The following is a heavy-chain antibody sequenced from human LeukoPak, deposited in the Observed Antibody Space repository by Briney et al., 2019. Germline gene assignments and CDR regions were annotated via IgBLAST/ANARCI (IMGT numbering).Heavy chain of an antibody. CDR3: AGDGWLFSDDAFDI. D-gene: IGHD3-9*01. CDR1: GFTFSDYW. J-gene: IGHJ3*02. V-gene: IGHV3-7*01. Sequence: PGGSLRLSCAASGFTFSDYWLSWVRRAPGKGLEWVANIKHDGSEKYFVDSVKGRFAISRDNARNSLYLDMNSLRAEDTAVYYCAGDGWLFSDDAFDIWGQGTMVTVSS. CDR2: IKHDGSEK.